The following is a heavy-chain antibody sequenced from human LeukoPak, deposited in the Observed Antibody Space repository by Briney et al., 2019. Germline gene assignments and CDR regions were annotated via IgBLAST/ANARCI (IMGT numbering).Heavy chain of an antibody. CDR3: ARDQGQDSYGLLDY. V-gene: IGHV3-21*01. Sequence: PGGSLRLSCAASGFTFSSYSMNWVRQAPGKGLEWVSSISSSSYIYYADSVKGRFTISRDNAKNSLYLQMNSLRAEDTAVYYCARDQGQDSYGLLDYWGQGTLVTVSS. J-gene: IGHJ4*02. CDR1: GFTFSSYS. D-gene: IGHD5-18*01. CDR2: ISSSSYI.